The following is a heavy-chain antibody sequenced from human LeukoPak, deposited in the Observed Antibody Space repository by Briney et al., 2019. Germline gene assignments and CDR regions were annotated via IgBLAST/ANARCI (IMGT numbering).Heavy chain of an antibody. J-gene: IGHJ6*02. V-gene: IGHV1-18*01. Sequence: GASVKVSCKASGYTFTSYGISWVRQAPGQGLEWMGWISAYNGNTIYAQKLQGRVTMTTDSSTSTAYMELRSLRSDDTAVYYCARDGSYDILTGYIHYYYGMDVWGQGTTVTVSS. D-gene: IGHD3-9*01. CDR1: GYTFTSYG. CDR2: ISAYNGNT. CDR3: ARDGSYDILTGYIHYYYGMDV.